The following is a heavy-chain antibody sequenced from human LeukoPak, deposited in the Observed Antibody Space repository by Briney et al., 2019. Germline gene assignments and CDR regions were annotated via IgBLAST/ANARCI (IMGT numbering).Heavy chain of an antibody. V-gene: IGHV4-39*01. CDR1: GGSISSSSYY. Sequence: SETLSLTCTVSGGSISSSSYYWGSIRQPPGKGLEWIGSIYYSGSTYYNPSLKSRVTISVDTSKNQFSLKLSSVTAADTAVYYCARQWYYYDSSGYLSGYFDYWGQGTLVTVSS. J-gene: IGHJ4*02. CDR3: ARQWYYYDSSGYLSGYFDY. CDR2: IYYSGST. D-gene: IGHD3-22*01.